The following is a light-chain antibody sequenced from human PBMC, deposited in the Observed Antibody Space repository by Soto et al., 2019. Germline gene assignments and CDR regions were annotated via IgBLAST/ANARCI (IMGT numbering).Light chain of an antibody. CDR2: EDN. V-gene: IGLV6-57*04. Sequence: NFMLTQPHSVSESPGKTVTISCTRSSGSIASNYVQWYQQRPGSAPTTVIYEDNLRPSGVPDRFSGSIDISSNSASLTISGLQTEDEADYYCQSYDDSNQVFGGGTKLTVL. CDR1: SGSIASNY. J-gene: IGLJ2*01. CDR3: QSYDDSNQV.